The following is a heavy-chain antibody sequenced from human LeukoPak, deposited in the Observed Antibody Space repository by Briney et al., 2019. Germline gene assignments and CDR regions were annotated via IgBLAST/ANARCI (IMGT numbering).Heavy chain of an antibody. Sequence: SETLSLTCTVSGGSINSSSYYWSWIRQPPGKGLEWIGEINHSGSTNYNPSLKSRVTISVDTSKNQFSLKLSSVTAADTAVYYCARGPFHFDYWGQGTLVTVSS. V-gene: IGHV4-39*07. CDR3: ARGPFHFDY. CDR2: INHSGST. CDR1: GGSINSSSYY. J-gene: IGHJ4*02.